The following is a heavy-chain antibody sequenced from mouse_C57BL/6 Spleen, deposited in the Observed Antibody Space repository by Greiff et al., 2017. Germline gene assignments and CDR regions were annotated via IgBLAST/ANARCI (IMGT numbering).Heavy chain of an antibody. CDR1: GYTFTSYW. CDR3: ARYDGSSPDAMDY. CDR2: IYPGSGST. Sequence: QVQLQQPGAELVKPGASVKMSCKASGYTFTSYWITWVKQRPGQGLEWLGDIYPGSGSTNYNEKFKSKATLTVDTSASTAYMQLSSLTSEDSAIYYCARYDGSSPDAMDYWGQGTSVTVSS. J-gene: IGHJ4*01. D-gene: IGHD1-1*01. V-gene: IGHV1-55*01.